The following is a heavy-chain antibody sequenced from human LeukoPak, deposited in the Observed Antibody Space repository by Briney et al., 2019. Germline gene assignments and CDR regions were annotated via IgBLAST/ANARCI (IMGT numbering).Heavy chain of an antibody. D-gene: IGHD1-26*01. CDR2: INPNSGGT. J-gene: IGHJ5*02. Sequence: ASVKVSCKASGYTFTGYYMHWVRQAPGQGLEWMGWINPNSGGTNYAQKFQGRVTMTRDTSISTAYMELSRLRSDDTAVYYCAKRPSIIVGVSNWFDPWGQGTLVTVSS. CDR1: GYTFTGYY. V-gene: IGHV1-2*02. CDR3: AKRPSIIVGVSNWFDP.